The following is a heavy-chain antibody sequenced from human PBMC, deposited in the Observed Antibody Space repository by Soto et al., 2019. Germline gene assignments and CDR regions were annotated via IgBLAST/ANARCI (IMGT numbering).Heavy chain of an antibody. V-gene: IGHV4-38-2*02. CDR3: ARDPGHYYDSGGPLLGPDY. D-gene: IGHD3-22*01. J-gene: IGHJ4*02. CDR1: GYSIISGYY. Sequence: SETLSLTCAVSGYSIISGYYWVCIRQPPGKGLEWIGSIYHRRSTYYNPSLKSRVTIPVDTSKNQFSLKLSSVTAADTAVYYCARDPGHYYDSGGPLLGPDYWGQGTLVTVSS. CDR2: IYHRRST.